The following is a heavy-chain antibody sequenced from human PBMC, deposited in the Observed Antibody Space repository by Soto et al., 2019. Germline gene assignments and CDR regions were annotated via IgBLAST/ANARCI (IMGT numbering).Heavy chain of an antibody. D-gene: IGHD3-10*01. CDR2: IYHSGST. Sequence: SETLSLTCAVSGGSISSSNWWTWVRQPPRKGLEWIGEIYHSGSTNYIPSLKSRVTISVDKSKNQFSLKLTSVTAADTAVYYCATRFDGLGSYEYWGQGTLVTVSS. V-gene: IGHV4-4*02. J-gene: IGHJ4*02. CDR1: GGSISSSNW. CDR3: ATRFDGLGSYEY.